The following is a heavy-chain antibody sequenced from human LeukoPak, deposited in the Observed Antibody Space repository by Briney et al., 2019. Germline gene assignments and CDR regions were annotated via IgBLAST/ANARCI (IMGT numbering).Heavy chain of an antibody. D-gene: IGHD3-22*01. J-gene: IGHJ3*02. CDR1: GGSISSYY. CDR2: IYTSGST. Sequence: PSETLSLTCTVSGGSISSYYWSWIRQPAGKGLEWIGRIYTSGSTNYNPSLKSRVTMSVDTSKNQFSLKLSSVTAADTAVYYCARGPHYYDSSGIDAFDIWGQGTMVTVSS. V-gene: IGHV4-4*07. CDR3: ARGPHYYDSSGIDAFDI.